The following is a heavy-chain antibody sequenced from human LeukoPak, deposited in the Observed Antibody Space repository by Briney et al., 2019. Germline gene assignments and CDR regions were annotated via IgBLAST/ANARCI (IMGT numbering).Heavy chain of an antibody. Sequence: GGSLRLSCAASGFTFDDYAMHWVRQAPGKGLEWVSGIGWNSGSIGYADSVKGRFTISRDNAKNSLYLQMNSLRAEDTALYYCAKGPHFDWFYDYWGQGTLVTVSS. CDR3: AKGPHFDWFYDY. CDR1: GFTFDDYA. D-gene: IGHD3-9*01. J-gene: IGHJ4*02. V-gene: IGHV3-9*01. CDR2: IGWNSGSI.